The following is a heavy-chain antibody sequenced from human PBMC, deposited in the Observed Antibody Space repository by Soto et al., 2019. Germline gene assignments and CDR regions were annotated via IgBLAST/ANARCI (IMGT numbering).Heavy chain of an antibody. J-gene: IGHJ5*01. Sequence: GASVKVSCKASGFTFTSSAVQWVRQARGERLEWIGWIVVGSGNTNYAQKFQERVTITRDMSTSTAYLGLMSLRFEDTDVNYSAAGWDYAVWSGYLDSWLDSWGQGTLVTVSS. D-gene: IGHD3-3*01. CDR3: AAGWDYAVWSGYLDSWLDS. V-gene: IGHV1-58*01. CDR2: IVVGSGNT. CDR1: GFTFTSSA.